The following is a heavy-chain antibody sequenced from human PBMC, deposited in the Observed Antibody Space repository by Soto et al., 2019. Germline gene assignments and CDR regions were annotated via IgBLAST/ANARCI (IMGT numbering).Heavy chain of an antibody. D-gene: IGHD3-10*02. V-gene: IGHV3-64*01. J-gene: IGHJ6*03. Sequence: GSLRLSCAASGFTFSSYAMHWVRQAPGKGLEYVSSISSSGGSTYYANSVKGRFTISRDNSKNTLYLQMGSLRAEDMAVYYCARSALFGELLPYYYFYMAVWGKGTTVTVSS. CDR3: ARSALFGELLPYYYFYMAV. CDR1: GFTFSSYA. CDR2: ISSSGGST.